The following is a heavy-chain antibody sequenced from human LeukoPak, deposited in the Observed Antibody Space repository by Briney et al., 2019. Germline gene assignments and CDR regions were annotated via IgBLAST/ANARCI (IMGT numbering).Heavy chain of an antibody. CDR2: IKDKAYDGTT. CDR1: GFTFNGAW. CDR3: ATDPPSY. J-gene: IGHJ4*02. V-gene: IGHV3-15*01. Sequence: GGSLRLSCAASGFTFNGAWMSWVRQAPGKGLEWIGRIKDKAYDGTTDYAAPVKGRFTISRDDSINTLYLQMNSLTTEDTAVYYCATDPPSYWGQGTLVTVSS.